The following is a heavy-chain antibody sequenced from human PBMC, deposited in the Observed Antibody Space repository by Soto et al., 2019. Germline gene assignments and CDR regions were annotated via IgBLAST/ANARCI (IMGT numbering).Heavy chain of an antibody. CDR1: GYTFTSYG. J-gene: IGHJ6*02. D-gene: IGHD3-10*01. V-gene: IGHV1-18*01. Sequence: QVQLVQSGAEVKKPGASVKVSCKASGYTFTSYGISWVRQAPGQGLEWMGWISAYNGNTNYAQNPRGRVTMTTDTSTSTAYMEVRSLRSDDTAVYYCAGEGIAGEGTSGARHYYYGMDVWGQGTTVTVSS. CDR3: AGEGIAGEGTSGARHYYYGMDV. CDR2: ISAYNGNT.